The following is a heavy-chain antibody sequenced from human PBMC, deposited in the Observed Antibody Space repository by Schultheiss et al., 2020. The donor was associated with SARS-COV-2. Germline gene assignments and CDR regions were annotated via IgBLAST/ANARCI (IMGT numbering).Heavy chain of an antibody. CDR1: GFTFSSYA. CDR2: IKSKTDGGTT. V-gene: IGHV3-15*01. D-gene: IGHD3-3*01. Sequence: GGSLRLSCAASGFTFSSYAMHWVRQAPGKGLEWVGRIKSKTDGGTTDYAAPVKGRFTISRDDSKNTLYLQMNSLKTEDTAVYYCTTVNYYDFWSGYYPLFDYWGQGTLVTVSS. CDR3: TTVNYYDFWSGYYPLFDY. J-gene: IGHJ4*02.